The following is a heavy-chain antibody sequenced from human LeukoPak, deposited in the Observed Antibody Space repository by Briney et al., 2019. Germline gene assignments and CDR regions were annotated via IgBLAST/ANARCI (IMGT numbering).Heavy chain of an antibody. CDR2: INTDGSST. Sequence: QPGGSLRLSCAASGFTFCSYWMHWVRQAPGKGLVWVSRINTDGSSTSYADSVKGRSTISRDNARNTLYLQMSSLRAEDTAVYYCARPPNNYAYADYWGQGTLVTVSS. CDR3: ARPPNNYAYADY. CDR1: GFTFCSYW. J-gene: IGHJ4*02. V-gene: IGHV3-74*01. D-gene: IGHD5-18*01.